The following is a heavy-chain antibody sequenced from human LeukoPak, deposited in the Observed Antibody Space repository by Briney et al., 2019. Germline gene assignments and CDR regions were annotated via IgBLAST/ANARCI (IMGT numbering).Heavy chain of an antibody. Sequence: PGGSLRLSCAASGFTFSGYAMHWVRQAPGKGLEYVSAISSNGGSTYYANSVKGRFTISRDNSKNTLYLQMGSLRAEDMAVYYCARSGSLEGAFDIWGQGTMVTVSS. J-gene: IGHJ3*02. CDR2: ISSNGGST. CDR3: ARSGSLEGAFDI. V-gene: IGHV3-64*01. D-gene: IGHD3-10*01. CDR1: GFTFSGYA.